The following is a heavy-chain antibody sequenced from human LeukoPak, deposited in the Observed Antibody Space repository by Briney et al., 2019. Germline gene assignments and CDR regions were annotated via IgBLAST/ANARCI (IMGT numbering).Heavy chain of an antibody. CDR1: GGSISSYY. Sequence: SETLSLTCTVSGGSISSYYWSWIRQPPGKGLEWIGYIYYSGSTNYNPSLKSRVTISVDTSKNQFSLKLSSVTAADTAVYYCARVAVYSGYDFDYCGQGTLVTVSS. J-gene: IGHJ4*02. CDR3: ARVAVYSGYDFDY. CDR2: IYYSGST. D-gene: IGHD5-12*01. V-gene: IGHV4-59*01.